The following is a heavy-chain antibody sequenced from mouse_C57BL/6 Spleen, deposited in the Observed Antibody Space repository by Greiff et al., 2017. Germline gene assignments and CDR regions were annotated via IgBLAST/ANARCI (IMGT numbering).Heavy chain of an antibody. CDR3: ARGYDGYAWFAY. D-gene: IGHD2-3*01. J-gene: IGHJ3*01. Sequence: EVQLQQSGPVLVKPGASVKMSCKASGYTFTDYYMNWVKQSHGKSLEWIGVINPYNGGTSYNQKFKGKATLTVDKSSSTAYMELNSLTSEDSAVYYCARGYDGYAWFAYWGQGTLVTVSA. V-gene: IGHV1-19*01. CDR2: INPYNGGT. CDR1: GYTFTDYY.